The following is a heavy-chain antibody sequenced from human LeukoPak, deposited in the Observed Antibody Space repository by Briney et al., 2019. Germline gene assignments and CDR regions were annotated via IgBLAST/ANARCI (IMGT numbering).Heavy chain of an antibody. CDR1: GGSISSGGYY. D-gene: IGHD2-8*01. Sequence: SETLSLTCTVSGGSISSGGYYWSWIRQHPGKGLEWIGYIYYSGSTYYNPSLKSRVTISVDTSKNQFSLKLSSVTAADTAVYYCARDRSLTNPVPRGPWGQGILVTVSS. CDR3: ARDRSLTNPVPRGP. CDR2: IYYSGST. V-gene: IGHV4-31*03. J-gene: IGHJ5*02.